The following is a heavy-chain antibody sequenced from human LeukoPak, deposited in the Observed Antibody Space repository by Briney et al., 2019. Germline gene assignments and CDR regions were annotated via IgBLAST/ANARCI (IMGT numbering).Heavy chain of an antibody. CDR1: GGSFSGYY. J-gene: IGHJ4*02. D-gene: IGHD2-2*01. CDR3: ASGHIVVVPAAGKYFDY. CDR2: INHSGST. Sequence: SETLSLTCAVYGGSFSGYYWSWIRQPPGKGLEWIGEINHSGSTNYNPSLKSRVPISVDTSKNQFSLKLSSVTAADTAVYYCASGHIVVVPAAGKYFDYWGQGTLVTVSS. V-gene: IGHV4-34*01.